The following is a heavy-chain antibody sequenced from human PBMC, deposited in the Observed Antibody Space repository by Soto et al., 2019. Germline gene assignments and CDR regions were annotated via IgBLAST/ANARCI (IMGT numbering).Heavy chain of an antibody. Sequence: GGPVKGFCQASGLTLSSYWISWGRAGPGQGLEWMGWVNAYNGNTNYAQKFQGRVTMTTDTSTSTAYMELRSLRSDDTAVYYCAREAVSGRTGFDYWGQGTLVTVSS. D-gene: IGHD6-19*01. CDR3: AREAVSGRTGFDY. CDR1: GLTLSSYW. V-gene: IGHV1-18*01. J-gene: IGHJ4*02. CDR2: VNAYNGNT.